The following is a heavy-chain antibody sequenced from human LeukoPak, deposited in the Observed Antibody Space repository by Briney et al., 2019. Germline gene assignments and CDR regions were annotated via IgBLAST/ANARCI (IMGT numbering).Heavy chain of an antibody. CDR2: INSDGSST. CDR3: ARAYIGDSSGWYGGGYYYMDV. D-gene: IGHD6-19*01. Sequence: PGGSLRLSCAASGFTFSSYWMHWVRQAPGKGLVWVSRINSDGSSTSYADSVKGRFTISRDNAENTLYLQMNSLRAEDTAVYYCARAYIGDSSGWYGGGYYYMDVWGKGTTVTISS. V-gene: IGHV3-74*01. CDR1: GFTFSSYW. J-gene: IGHJ6*03.